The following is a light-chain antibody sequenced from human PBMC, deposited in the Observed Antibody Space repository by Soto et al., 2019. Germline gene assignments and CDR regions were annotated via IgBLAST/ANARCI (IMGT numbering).Light chain of an antibody. CDR3: QQSYSTPRT. V-gene: IGKV1-39*01. CDR1: QHIGSW. CDR2: AAS. J-gene: IGKJ1*01. Sequence: DIQMTQSPSTLSASVGDRVTITCRASQHIGSWLAWYQQRPGTAPKLLIYAASSLQSGVPSRFSGSGSGTDFTLTISSLQPEDFATYYCQQSYSTPRTFGQGTKVDIK.